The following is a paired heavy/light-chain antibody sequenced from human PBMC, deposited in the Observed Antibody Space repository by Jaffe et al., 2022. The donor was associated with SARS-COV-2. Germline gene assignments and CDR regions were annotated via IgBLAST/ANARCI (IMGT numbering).Heavy chain of an antibody. D-gene: IGHD3-16*01. CDR3: VRGYYGLDV. V-gene: IGHV3-74*01. J-gene: IGHJ6*02. CDR1: GFTLSSYW. CDR2: IDTDESST. Sequence: EVQLVESGGGLIQPGGSLRLSCAASGFTLSSYWMHWVRQDPGKGLVWVSRIDTDESSTNYADSVKGRFTISRDNAKNTLYLQMNSLRAEDTAVYYCVRGYYGLDVWGQGTTVTVSS.
Light chain of an antibody. Sequence: DIQMTQSPSSLSASVGDRVTITCRASQDIRNDLGWFQQKPGEAPKRLIYVASSLQSGVPSRFSGSVSGTEFTLTISSLQPEDFATYYCLQHSSYPWTFGQGTKVEIK. CDR1: QDIRND. V-gene: IGKV1-17*01. CDR2: VAS. CDR3: LQHSSYPWT. J-gene: IGKJ1*01.